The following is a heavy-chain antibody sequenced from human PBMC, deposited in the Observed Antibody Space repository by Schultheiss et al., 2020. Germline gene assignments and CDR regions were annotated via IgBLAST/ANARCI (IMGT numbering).Heavy chain of an antibody. CDR1: GFTFSDYY. CDR2: ISSSSSYT. CDR3: ARDLVVVAATPGY. J-gene: IGHJ4*02. D-gene: IGHD2-15*01. V-gene: IGHV3-11*06. Sequence: GGSLRLSCAASGFTFSDYYMSWIRQAPGKGLEWVSYISSSSSYTNYADSVKGRFTISRDNAKNSLYLQMNSLRAEDTAVYYCARDLVVVAATPGYWGQGTLVTVSS.